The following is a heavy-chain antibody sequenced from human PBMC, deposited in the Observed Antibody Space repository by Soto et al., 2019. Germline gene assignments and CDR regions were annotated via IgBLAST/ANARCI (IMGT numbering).Heavy chain of an antibody. V-gene: IGHV1-3*01. CDR1: GYTFTIYA. D-gene: IGHD4-4*01. J-gene: IGHJ6*03. CDR2: INAGNGNT. CDR3: AREVGYSNYYYYYYYMDV. Sequence: GASVKVSCKASGYTFTIYAMHWVRQAPGQRLEWMGWINAGNGNTKYSQKFQGRVTITRDTSASTAYMELSSLRSEDTAVYYCAREVGYSNYYYYYYYMDVWGKGTTVTVSS.